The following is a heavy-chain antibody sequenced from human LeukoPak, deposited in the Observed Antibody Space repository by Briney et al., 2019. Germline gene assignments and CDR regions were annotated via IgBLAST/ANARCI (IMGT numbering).Heavy chain of an antibody. D-gene: IGHD2-2*02. CDR1: GYTLTELS. Sequence: GASVKVSCTASGYTLTELSMHWVRQAPGKGLEWMGGFGPEDGETIYAQKFQGRVTMTEDTSTDTAYMELSSLRSEDTAVYYCATSWGVVPAAISSPFDYWGQGTLVTVSS. V-gene: IGHV1-24*01. CDR3: ATSWGVVPAAISSPFDY. CDR2: FGPEDGET. J-gene: IGHJ4*02.